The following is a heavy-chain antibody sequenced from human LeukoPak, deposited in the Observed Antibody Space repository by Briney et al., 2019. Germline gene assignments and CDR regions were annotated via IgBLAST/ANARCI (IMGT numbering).Heavy chain of an antibody. J-gene: IGHJ4*01. CDR3: ARVTGYMIEDYFGY. Sequence: SETLSLTCTVSGGSISSYYWSWIRQPPGKGLEWIGYIYYSGSTNYNPSLKSRVTISVKTSKNQFSLKLSSVAAADTAVYYCARVTGYMIEDYFGYWGHGTLVTVSS. CDR1: GGSISSYY. V-gene: IGHV4-59*01. D-gene: IGHD3-22*01. CDR2: IYYSGST.